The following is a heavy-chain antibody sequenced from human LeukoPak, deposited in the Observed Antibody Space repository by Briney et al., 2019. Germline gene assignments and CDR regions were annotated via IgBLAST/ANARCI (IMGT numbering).Heavy chain of an antibody. V-gene: IGHV1-46*01. CDR2: ISPSGDTT. Sequence: ASVKVSCKASGYTFTRYYMHWVRQAPGQGLEWMGIISPSGDTTSYAQKFQRRVTMTRDTSTRTVYLDLSSLRSEDTPVYYCARGRDYYAISGYHNWFDAWGQGTLVTVSS. J-gene: IGHJ5*02. D-gene: IGHD3-22*01. CDR1: GYTFTRYY. CDR3: ARGRDYYAISGYHNWFDA.